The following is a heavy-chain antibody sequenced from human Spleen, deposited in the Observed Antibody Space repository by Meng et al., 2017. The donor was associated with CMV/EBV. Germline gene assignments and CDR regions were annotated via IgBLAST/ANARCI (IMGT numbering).Heavy chain of an antibody. D-gene: IGHD3/OR15-3a*01. Sequence: GGSLRLSCAASGFTFNTYEMAWVRQAPGKRLEWISSISSRSSTVYYADFVKGRFTISRDNAKNSLYLQMNSLRAEDTGVYYCARDQDPFWTGYHSFDYWGQGTLVTVSS. J-gene: IGHJ4*02. V-gene: IGHV3-48*03. CDR2: ISSRSSTV. CDR1: GFTFNTYE. CDR3: ARDQDPFWTGYHSFDY.